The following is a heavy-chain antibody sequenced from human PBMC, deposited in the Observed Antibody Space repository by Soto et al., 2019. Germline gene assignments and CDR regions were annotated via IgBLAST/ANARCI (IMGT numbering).Heavy chain of an antibody. Sequence: ASVKVSCKASGYTFTSYGISWVRQAPGQGREWMGWISAYNGNTNYAQKLQGRVTMTTDTSTSTAYMELRSLRSDDTAVYYCARDPGIAVAHGGFDPWGQGTLVTVSS. CDR1: GYTFTSYG. CDR3: ARDPGIAVAHGGFDP. J-gene: IGHJ5*02. CDR2: ISAYNGNT. V-gene: IGHV1-18*01. D-gene: IGHD6-19*01.